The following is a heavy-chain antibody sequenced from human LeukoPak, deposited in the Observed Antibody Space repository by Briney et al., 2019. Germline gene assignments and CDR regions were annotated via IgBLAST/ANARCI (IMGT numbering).Heavy chain of an antibody. Sequence: SETLSLTCAVYGGSFSGYYWSWIRQPPGKGLEWIGEINHSGSTNYNPSLKSRVTISVDTSKNQFYLKLSSVTAADTAVYYCARDRAGYSSAWTNFDLWGQGTLVTVSS. CDR2: INHSGST. J-gene: IGHJ4*02. D-gene: IGHD6-19*01. CDR1: GGSFSGYY. V-gene: IGHV4-34*01. CDR3: ARDRAGYSSAWTNFDL.